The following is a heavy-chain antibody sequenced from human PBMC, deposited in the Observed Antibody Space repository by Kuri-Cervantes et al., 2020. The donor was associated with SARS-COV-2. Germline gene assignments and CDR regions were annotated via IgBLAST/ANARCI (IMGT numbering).Heavy chain of an antibody. CDR3: ARGDLGYCSGGSCYNWFDP. V-gene: IGHV3-13*01. D-gene: IGHD2-15*01. CDR1: GFTFSSYD. J-gene: IGHJ5*02. CDR2: IGTACDT. Sequence: ETLSLTCAASGFTFSSYDMHWVRQATGKGLEWVSAIGTACDTYYPGAVKGRFTISRENAKNSLYLQMNSLRAEDTAVYYCARGDLGYCSGGSCYNWFDPWGQGTLVTVSS.